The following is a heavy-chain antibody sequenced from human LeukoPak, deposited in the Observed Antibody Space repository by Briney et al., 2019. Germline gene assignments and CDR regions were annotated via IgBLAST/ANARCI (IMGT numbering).Heavy chain of an antibody. Sequence: ASVKVSCKASGYTFIGYYMHWVRQAPGQGLEWMGWINPNNGGTNYAQKFQGRVTMTRDTSISTAYMELYRLRSDDTAVYYCATTPEQRLPTFHYWGQGTLVTVSS. CDR2: INPNNGGT. CDR1: GYTFIGYY. D-gene: IGHD6-25*01. CDR3: ATTPEQRLPTFHY. V-gene: IGHV1-2*02. J-gene: IGHJ4*02.